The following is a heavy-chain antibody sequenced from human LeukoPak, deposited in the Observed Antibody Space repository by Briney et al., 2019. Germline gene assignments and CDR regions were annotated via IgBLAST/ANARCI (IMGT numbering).Heavy chain of an antibody. J-gene: IGHJ4*02. V-gene: IGHV3-30*18. CDR3: AKDYYGSGTYHAQIDY. Sequence: GGALRRSCAASGFTFSSYVRQWDRQAPGKGLEGGAGISYGGSNKYYADSVRGRFTSSTDNTKNTLYLQMNSLRDKDTAAYYSAKDYYGSGTYHAQIDYWGQGTLVTVSS. D-gene: IGHD3-10*01. CDR2: ISYGGSNK. CDR1: GFTFSSYV.